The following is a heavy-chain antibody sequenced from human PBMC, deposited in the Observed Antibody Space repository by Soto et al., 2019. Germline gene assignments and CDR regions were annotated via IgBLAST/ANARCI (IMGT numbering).Heavy chain of an antibody. CDR2: IIPIFGTA. J-gene: IGHJ5*02. Sequence: SVKVSCKASGGTFSSYATSWVRQPPGQGLEWMGGIIPIFGTANYAQKVQGRVTITADESTSTAYMELSSLRSEDTAVYYCAREFQDGKGANWFDPLGQGALVTVSS. CDR3: AREFQDGKGANWFDP. D-gene: IGHD1-26*01. CDR1: GGTFSSYA. V-gene: IGHV1-69*13.